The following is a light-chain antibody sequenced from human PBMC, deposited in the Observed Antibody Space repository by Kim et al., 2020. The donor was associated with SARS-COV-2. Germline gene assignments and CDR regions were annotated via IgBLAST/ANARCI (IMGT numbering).Light chain of an antibody. J-gene: IGKJ1*01. CDR2: LAS. CDR3: QQYDTYST. CDR1: QSISSW. V-gene: IGKV1-5*03. Sequence: SASVRDRVTITWRASQSISSWLAWYQQNPGRVPKLLIDLASSLQSGVQSRFSGTGSGTEFTLTISSLQPDDFATYYCQQYDTYSTFGQGTKVDIK.